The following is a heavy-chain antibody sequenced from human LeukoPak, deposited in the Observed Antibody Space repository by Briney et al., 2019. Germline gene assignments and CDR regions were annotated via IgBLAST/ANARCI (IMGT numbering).Heavy chain of an antibody. CDR3: ARDRHKYNYDSGGYPPY. D-gene: IGHD3-22*01. CDR2: IYSGGST. CDR1: GFTVSSNY. V-gene: IGHV3-66*01. Sequence: GGSLRLSCAASGFTVSSNYMSWVRQAPGKGLEWVSVIYSGGSTYYADSVKGRFTISRDNAKNSLYLQMNSLRAEDTAVYYCARDRHKYNYDSGGYPPYWGQGTLVTVSS. J-gene: IGHJ4*02.